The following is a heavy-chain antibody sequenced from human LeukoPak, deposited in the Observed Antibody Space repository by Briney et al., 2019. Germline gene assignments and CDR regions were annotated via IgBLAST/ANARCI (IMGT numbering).Heavy chain of an antibody. CDR2: IFHTGNT. V-gene: IGHV4-39*01. Sequence: PSETLSLTCTVSGGSISSSSYYWARIRQTPGKGLEWIANIFHTGNTYYNPSLKSRVTISVDTSKNQFSLKMSSVTATDTAVYYCARVGDSSIRGRQLVPPRNFDYWGQGTLVTVSS. J-gene: IGHJ4*02. D-gene: IGHD6-6*01. CDR1: GGSISSSSYY. CDR3: ARVGDSSIRGRQLVPPRNFDY.